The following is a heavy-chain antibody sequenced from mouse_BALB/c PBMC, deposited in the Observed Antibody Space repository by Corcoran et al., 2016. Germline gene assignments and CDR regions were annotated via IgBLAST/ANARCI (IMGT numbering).Heavy chain of an antibody. J-gene: IGHJ4*01. CDR2: INTYTGEP. CDR1: GYTFTNYG. V-gene: IGHV9-3-1*01. D-gene: IGHD2-1*01. Sequence: QIQLVQSGPELKKPGETVKISCKASGYTFTNYGMNWVKQAPGKGLKWMGWINTYTGEPTYADDFKGRFAVSLETSASTAYLQINNLKNEDTATYFCARQAYGKGAMDYWGQGTSVTVSS. CDR3: ARQAYGKGAMDY.